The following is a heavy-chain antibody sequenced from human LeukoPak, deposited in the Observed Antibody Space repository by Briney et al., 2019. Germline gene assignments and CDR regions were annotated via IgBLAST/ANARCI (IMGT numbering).Heavy chain of an antibody. V-gene: IGHV1-3*01. CDR3: ARGSSSWPYYFDY. D-gene: IGHD6-13*01. CDR2: INADNGDT. Sequence: GASVKVSCKASGYTFINYAMHWVRQAPGQRLEWMGWINADNGDTKYSQKFQDRVTITSDTSASTAYMELSSLKSEDTAVYYCARGSSSWPYYFDYWGQGTLVTVSS. J-gene: IGHJ4*02. CDR1: GYTFINYA.